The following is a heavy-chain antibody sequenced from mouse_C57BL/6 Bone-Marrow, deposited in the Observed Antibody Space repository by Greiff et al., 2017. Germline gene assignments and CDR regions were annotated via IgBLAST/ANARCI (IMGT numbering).Heavy chain of an antibody. Sequence: VKLMESGPELVKPGASVKISCKASGYAFSSSWMNWVKQRPGKGLEWIGRIYPGDGDTNYNGKFKGKATLTAAKSSSTAYMSLSSLTSEDSAVYSWAIWSTTPYWGQGTLVTVSA. J-gene: IGHJ3*01. CDR1: GYAFSSSW. CDR3: AIWSTTPY. D-gene: IGHD1-1*01. V-gene: IGHV1-82*01. CDR2: IYPGDGDT.